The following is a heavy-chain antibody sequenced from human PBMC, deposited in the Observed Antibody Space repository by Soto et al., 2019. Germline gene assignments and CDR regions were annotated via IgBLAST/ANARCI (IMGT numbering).Heavy chain of an antibody. Sequence: DVQLLESGGSLVQPGGSLRLSCAASGFTFNAYSLSWVRQAPGKGLEWVSAISTTGGSTYYADSVKGRFTISRDNSQNTVYLQMNSLRAEDTAVYYCARPDGATYNFRYWGQGTLVTASS. D-gene: IGHD1-1*01. V-gene: IGHV3-23*01. CDR3: ARPDGATYNFRY. CDR2: ISTTGGST. CDR1: GFTFNAYS. J-gene: IGHJ4*02.